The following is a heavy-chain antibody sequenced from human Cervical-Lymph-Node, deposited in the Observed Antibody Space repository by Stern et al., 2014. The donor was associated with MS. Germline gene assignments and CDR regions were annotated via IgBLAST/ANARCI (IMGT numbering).Heavy chain of an antibody. V-gene: IGHV3-48*02. CDR2: ISSSTI. J-gene: IGHJ4*02. CDR1: GFLISTYT. D-gene: IGHD6-6*01. CDR3: ARRVSFPYHFDY. Sequence: MQLVESGGGLVQPGGSLRLSCAGSGFLISTYTMNWVRQAPGKGLEWISYISSSTIDYADSVKGRFTISRDNAKNTLYLQMHGLRDEDTAVYYCARRVSFPYHFDYWGQGTLVTVSS.